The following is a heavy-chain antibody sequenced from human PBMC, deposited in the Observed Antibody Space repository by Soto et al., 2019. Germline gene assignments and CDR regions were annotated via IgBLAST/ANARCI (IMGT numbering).Heavy chain of an antibody. CDR2: IYYSGTT. V-gene: IGHV4-59*08. CDR3: ARQVATITWDYYYYYMDV. D-gene: IGHD5-12*01. Sequence: SETVSLTCTVSGVSISSYYWSWIRQPPGKGLEWIGYIYYSGTTNYNPSLKSRVTISVDTSKNQFSLKLSSVTAADTAVYYCARQVATITWDYYYYYMDVWGKGTTVTVSS. J-gene: IGHJ6*03. CDR1: GVSISSYY.